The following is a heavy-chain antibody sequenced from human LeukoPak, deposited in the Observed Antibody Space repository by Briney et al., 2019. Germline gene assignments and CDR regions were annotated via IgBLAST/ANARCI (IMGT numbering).Heavy chain of an antibody. Sequence: GGSLRLYCAASGFTFSSYAMSWVRQAPGKGLEWVSAISGSGGSTYYADSVKGRFTISTDNSKNTLYLQMNSLRAEDTAVYYCAKKIEGRGYYGMDVWGQGTTVPVSS. CDR3: AKKIEGRGYYGMDV. D-gene: IGHD2/OR15-2a*01. V-gene: IGHV3-23*01. J-gene: IGHJ6*02. CDR1: GFTFSSYA. CDR2: ISGSGGST.